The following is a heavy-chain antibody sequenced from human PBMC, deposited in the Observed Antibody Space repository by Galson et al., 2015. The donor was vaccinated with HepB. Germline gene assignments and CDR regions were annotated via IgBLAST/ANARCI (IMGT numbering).Heavy chain of an antibody. V-gene: IGHV1-3*01. CDR2: INAGNGNT. Sequence: SVKVSCKASGYTFTSYAMHWVRQAPGQRLEWMGWINAGNGNTKYSQKFQGRVTITRDTSASTAYMELSSLRSEDTAVYYCARDPNITMVRGVTGFDPWGQGTLVTVSS. CDR1: GYTFTSYA. CDR3: ARDPNITMVRGVTGFDP. D-gene: IGHD3-10*01. J-gene: IGHJ5*02.